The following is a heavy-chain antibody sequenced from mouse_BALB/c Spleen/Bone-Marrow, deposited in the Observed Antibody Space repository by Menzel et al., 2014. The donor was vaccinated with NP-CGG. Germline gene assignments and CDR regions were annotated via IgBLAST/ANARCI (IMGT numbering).Heavy chain of an antibody. CDR3: ARLGYYGRFAY. J-gene: IGHJ2*01. Sequence: EVMLVESGGGLVQPGGSLILSCAASGFDFSRYWMSWARQAPGKGQEWIGEINPGSSTINYTPSLKDKFIISRDNAKKTLYLQINKVRSEDTALYYGARLGYYGRFAYGGQGTTLTVSS. CDR1: GFDFSRYW. D-gene: IGHD1-2*01. CDR2: INPGSSTI. V-gene: IGHV4-2*02.